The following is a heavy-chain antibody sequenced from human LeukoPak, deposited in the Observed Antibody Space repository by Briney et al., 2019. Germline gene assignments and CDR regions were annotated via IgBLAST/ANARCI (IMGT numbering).Heavy chain of an antibody. CDR1: GGSISSYY. D-gene: IGHD6-19*01. Sequence: SETLSLTCTVSGGSISSYYWSWIRQPAGKGLEWIGRIYTSGSTNYNPSLKSRVTMSVDTSKNQFSLKLSSVTAADTAVYYCARGAQWLVKGNWFDPWGQGTLVTVSS. J-gene: IGHJ5*02. V-gene: IGHV4-4*07. CDR3: ARGAQWLVKGNWFDP. CDR2: IYTSGST.